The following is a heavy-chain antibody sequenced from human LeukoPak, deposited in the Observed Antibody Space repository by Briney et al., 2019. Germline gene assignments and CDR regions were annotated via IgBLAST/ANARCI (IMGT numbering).Heavy chain of an antibody. CDR2: IRSKANSYAT. V-gene: IGHV3-73*01. D-gene: IGHD3-3*01. Sequence: TGGSLKLSCAASGFTFSGSTFHRVRQASGKGLEWVGRIRSKANSYATAYAASVKGRFTISRDDSKNTAYLQMNSLKTEDTAMYYCARHPAYYDFWSGSFDPWGQGTLVTVSS. CDR3: ARHPAYYDFWSGSFDP. J-gene: IGHJ5*02. CDR1: GFTFSGST.